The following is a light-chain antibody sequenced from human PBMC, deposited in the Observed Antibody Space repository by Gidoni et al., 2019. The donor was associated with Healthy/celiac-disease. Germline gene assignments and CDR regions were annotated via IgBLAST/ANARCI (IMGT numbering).Light chain of an antibody. CDR2: DAS. CDR1: QSVSSY. Sequence: IVLTPSPATLSLSPRDRATLSCRASQSVSSYLAWYQQKPGQAPRLLIYDASNRATGIPARFSGSGSGTDFTLTISSLEPEDFAVYYCQQRSNWPLTFGGGTKVEIK. J-gene: IGKJ4*01. V-gene: IGKV3-11*01. CDR3: QQRSNWPLT.